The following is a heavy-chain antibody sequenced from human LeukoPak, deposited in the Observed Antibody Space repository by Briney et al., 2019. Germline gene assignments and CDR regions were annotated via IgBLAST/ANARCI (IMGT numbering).Heavy chain of an antibody. D-gene: IGHD3-10*01. Sequence: GGSLRLSCAASGFTFTTYWISWVRQLPGKGLECVANINQDGTEKYYVDSVKGLFSVSRDNAKRSLDLQMNSLRVEDTGIYYCVKVAKYYYGSETYYFFEHWGQGPPVTASS. CDR1: GFTFTTYW. CDR3: VKVAKYYYGSETYYFFEH. CDR2: INQDGTEK. V-gene: IGHV3-7*01. J-gene: IGHJ4*02.